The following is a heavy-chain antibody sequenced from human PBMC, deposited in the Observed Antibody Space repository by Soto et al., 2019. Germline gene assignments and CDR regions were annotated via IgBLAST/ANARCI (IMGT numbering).Heavy chain of an antibody. V-gene: IGHV1-8*01. CDR3: ARVAVAARPRWYNWFDP. CDR2: MDPNSGET. J-gene: IGHJ5*02. Sequence: QEQLVQSGAEVKKPGASVKVSCKTSGYTFTDYDINWVRQATGQGLEWIGWMDPNSGETGYAQKFQGIVTMTRSASLSTADLELSSLRSEDTAVYYCARVAVAARPRWYNWFDPWGQGPLVTVSS. D-gene: IGHD2-15*01. CDR1: GYTFTDYD.